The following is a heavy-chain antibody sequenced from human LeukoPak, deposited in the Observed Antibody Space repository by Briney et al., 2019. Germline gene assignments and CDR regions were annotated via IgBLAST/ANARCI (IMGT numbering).Heavy chain of an antibody. J-gene: IGHJ5*02. CDR1: GGTFSSYA. Sequence: VASVKVSCKASGGTFSSYAISWVRQAPGQGLEWMGGIIPIFGTANYAQKFQGRVTITTDESTSTAYMELSSLRSEDTAVYYCARCTLRYFDGLDAWGQGTLVTVSS. CDR3: ARCTLRYFDGLDA. V-gene: IGHV1-69*05. CDR2: IIPIFGTA. D-gene: IGHD3-9*01.